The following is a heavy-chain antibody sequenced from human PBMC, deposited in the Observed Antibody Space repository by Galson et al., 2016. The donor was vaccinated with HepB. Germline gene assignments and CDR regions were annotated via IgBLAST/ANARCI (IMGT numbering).Heavy chain of an antibody. CDR3: AHTTVTKGFDY. Sequence: PALVKPTQTLTLTCTFSEFSLSTAGVAVGWIRQPPGKALEWLALLYWDDDTRYSPSLQTRLTLAKDTSKNQVVLTMTNMGPVDTATYYFAHTTVTKGFDYWGQGTLVTVSS. CDR1: EFSLSTAGVA. CDR2: LYWDDDT. D-gene: IGHD4-17*01. V-gene: IGHV2-5*02. J-gene: IGHJ4*02.